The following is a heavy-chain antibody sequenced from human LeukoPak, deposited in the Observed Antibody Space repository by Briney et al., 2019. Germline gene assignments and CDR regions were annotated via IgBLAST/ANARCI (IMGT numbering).Heavy chain of an antibody. Sequence: PGGSLRLSCAAFGFTLSSYGIHWVRQAPGKGLEYVSAISRNGGSTYYANSVKGRFTISRDNSKNTLYLQMNSLRAEDTAVYYCAKLRITMIVVVNYYFDYWGQGTRVTVSS. V-gene: IGHV3-64*01. CDR1: GFTLSSYG. J-gene: IGHJ4*02. CDR2: ISRNGGST. D-gene: IGHD3-22*01. CDR3: AKLRITMIVVVNYYFDY.